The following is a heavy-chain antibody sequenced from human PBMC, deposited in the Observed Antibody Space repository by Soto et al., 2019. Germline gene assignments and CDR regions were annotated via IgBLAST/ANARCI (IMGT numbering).Heavy chain of an antibody. CDR1: GYTFTNYY. CDR2: INPSGGST. CDR3: ARGYYYDSSGYPNAFDI. V-gene: IGHV1-46*01. J-gene: IGHJ3*02. Sequence: GASVKVSCKASGYTFTNYYMHWVRQAPGQGLEWMGIINPSGGSTSYAQKFQGRVTMTRDTSTSTVYMELSSLRSEDTAMYYCARGYYYDSSGYPNAFDIWGQGTMLTVS. D-gene: IGHD3-22*01.